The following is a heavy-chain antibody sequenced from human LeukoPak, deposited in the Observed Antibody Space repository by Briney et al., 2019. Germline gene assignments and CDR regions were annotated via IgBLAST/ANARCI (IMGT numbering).Heavy chain of an antibody. CDR1: GFTFSSYS. V-gene: IGHV3-21*01. D-gene: IGHD2-21*01. CDR3: ARMKVIKGASLDY. Sequence: GGSLRLSCAASGFTFSSYSMNWVRQAPGKGLEWVSSISSSSSYIYYADSVKGRFTISRDNAKNSLYLQMNSVKTEDTAVYFCARMKVIKGASLDYWGQGSLVTVSS. CDR2: ISSSSSYI. J-gene: IGHJ4*02.